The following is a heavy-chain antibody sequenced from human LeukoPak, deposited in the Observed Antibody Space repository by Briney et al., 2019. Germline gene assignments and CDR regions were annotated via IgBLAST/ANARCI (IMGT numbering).Heavy chain of an antibody. Sequence: PGGSLRLSCAASGFTFSDCYMSWIRQAPGKGLEWVSYISSSSSYTNYADSVKGRFTISRDNAKNSLYLQMNSLRAEDTAVYYCAGGRARGYYYYGMDVWGQGTTVTVSS. V-gene: IGHV3-11*06. CDR3: AGGRARGYYYYGMDV. J-gene: IGHJ6*02. D-gene: IGHD3-10*01. CDR1: GFTFSDCY. CDR2: ISSSSSYT.